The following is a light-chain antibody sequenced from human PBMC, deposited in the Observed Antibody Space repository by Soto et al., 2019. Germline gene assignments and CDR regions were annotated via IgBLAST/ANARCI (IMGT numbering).Light chain of an antibody. CDR1: QSIRSD. J-gene: IGKJ2*01. CDR3: QHYNIWPYT. CDR2: GAS. Sequence: EIVMTQSPVSLSVSPGERATFSCRASQSIRSDLAWYQQKPGQAPRLLIYGASTEATGIPARFSGSGSGTEFTLTISRLQAEDCAVYYCQHYNIWPYTFGQGTKLEI. V-gene: IGKV3-15*01.